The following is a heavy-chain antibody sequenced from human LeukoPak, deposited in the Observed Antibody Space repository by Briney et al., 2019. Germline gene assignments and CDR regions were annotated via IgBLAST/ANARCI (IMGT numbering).Heavy chain of an antibody. CDR3: AKDGGRAYYYGSGSLIDY. J-gene: IGHJ4*02. D-gene: IGHD3-10*01. CDR2: ISWNSGSI. V-gene: IGHV3-9*01. Sequence: GGSLRLSCAASGFIFSSYAFNWVRQAPGKGLEWVSGISWNSGSIGYADSVKGRFAISRDNAKNSLYLQMNSLRAEDTALYYCAKDGGRAYYYGSGSLIDYWGQGTLVTVSS. CDR1: GFIFSSYA.